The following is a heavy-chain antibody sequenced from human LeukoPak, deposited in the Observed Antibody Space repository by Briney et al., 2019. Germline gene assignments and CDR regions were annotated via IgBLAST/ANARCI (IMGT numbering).Heavy chain of an antibody. CDR3: ATDPRTTVFGTFRYYYMDV. V-gene: IGHV1-2*02. CDR1: GYTFTGFY. Sequence: ASVKVSCKASGYTFTGFYIHWVRQAPGQGLEWMGWINPNSGGTKYAQRFQGRVTMTRDTFINTAYMELSRLTSDDTAVYYCATDPRTTVFGTFRYYYMDVWGEGTTVAVSS. D-gene: IGHD3-3*01. J-gene: IGHJ6*03. CDR2: INPNSGGT.